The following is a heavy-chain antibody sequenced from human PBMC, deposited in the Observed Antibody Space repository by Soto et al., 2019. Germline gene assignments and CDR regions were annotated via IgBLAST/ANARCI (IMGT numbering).Heavy chain of an antibody. V-gene: IGHV3-73*01. CDR1: GFTFSGSA. CDR3: TTPRYGVVVPAAIREDY. D-gene: IGHD2-2*01. J-gene: IGHJ4*02. Sequence: PGGSLRLSCAASGFTFSGSAMHWVRQASGKGLEWVGRIRSKANSYATAYAASVKGRFTISRDDSKNTAYLQMNSLKTEDTAVYYCTTPRYGVVVPAAIREDYWGQGTLVTVSS. CDR2: IRSKANSYAT.